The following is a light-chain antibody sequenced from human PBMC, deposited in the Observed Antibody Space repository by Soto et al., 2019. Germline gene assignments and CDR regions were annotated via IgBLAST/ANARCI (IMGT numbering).Light chain of an antibody. J-gene: IGKJ1*01. CDR1: QSFSTW. CDR3: QQYKSYPWT. Sequence: DIQMTQSPSTLSASVGDRVTITCRASQSFSTWLAWYQQKPGKAPKLLIYMASSLESGVPSRFSGSGSGTEFTLTINSLQPDDFATYYCQQYKSYPWTFGQGTKVEIK. CDR2: MAS. V-gene: IGKV1-5*03.